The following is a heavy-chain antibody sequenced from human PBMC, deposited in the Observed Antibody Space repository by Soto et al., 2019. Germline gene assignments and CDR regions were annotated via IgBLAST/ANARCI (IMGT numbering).Heavy chain of an antibody. CDR2: IKQDGSEK. CDR3: AREFGYSYGSLGFDY. Sequence: GGSLRLSCAASGFTFSSYWMSWVRQAPGKGLEWVANIKQDGSEKYYVDSVKGRFTISRDNAKNSLYLQMNSLRAEDTAVYYCAREFGYSYGSLGFDYWGQGTLVTVSS. D-gene: IGHD5-18*01. V-gene: IGHV3-7*01. CDR1: GFTFSSYW. J-gene: IGHJ4*02.